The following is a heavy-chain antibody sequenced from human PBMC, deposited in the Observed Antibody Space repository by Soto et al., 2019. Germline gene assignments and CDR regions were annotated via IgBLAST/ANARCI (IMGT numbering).Heavy chain of an antibody. J-gene: IGHJ4*02. Sequence: GGSLRLSCAVSGFTFDNYGMSWVRQAPGKGLEWVSVINANGDSTYYADSVKGRFTISRDNSKNTLFLQMNSLRADDTAVYYCAKNYGGNNPRRYFHYWGQGTLVTVSS. CDR1: GFTFDNYG. CDR3: AKNYGGNNPRRYFHY. CDR2: INANGDST. D-gene: IGHD4-17*01. V-gene: IGHV3-23*01.